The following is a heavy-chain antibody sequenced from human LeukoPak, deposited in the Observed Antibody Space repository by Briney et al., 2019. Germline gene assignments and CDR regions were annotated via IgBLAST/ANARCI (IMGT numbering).Heavy chain of an antibody. CDR2: IYYSGST. Sequence: PSETLSLTCTVSGGSISSYYWSWIRQHPGKGLEWIGYIYYSGSTYYNPSLKSRVTISVDTSKNQFSLKLSSVTAADTAVYYCARPTVTTFSFYFDYWGQGTLVTVSS. V-gene: IGHV4-59*06. CDR1: GGSISSYY. CDR3: ARPTVTTFSFYFDY. D-gene: IGHD4-17*01. J-gene: IGHJ4*02.